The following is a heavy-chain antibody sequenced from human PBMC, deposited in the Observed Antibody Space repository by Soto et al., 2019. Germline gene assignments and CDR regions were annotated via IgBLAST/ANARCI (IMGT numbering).Heavy chain of an antibody. V-gene: IGHV4-39*07. J-gene: IGHJ5*02. Sequence: TSETLSLTCTVSGDSIGSSNYFWGWIRQPPGKGLEWIGTIFYSGSTYYNPSLKSRVTMSVDTSKNQFSLKLSSVTAADTAVYYCARSVFPWGQGTLVTVSS. CDR1: GDSIGSSNYF. CDR3: ARSVFP. CDR2: IFYSGST.